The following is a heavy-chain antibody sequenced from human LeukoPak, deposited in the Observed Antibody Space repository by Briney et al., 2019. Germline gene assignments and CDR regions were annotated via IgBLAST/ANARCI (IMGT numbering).Heavy chain of an antibody. D-gene: IGHD1-7*01. Sequence: GGSLRLSCAASGFTFSSHWMHWVRQAPGKGLEWVAVISKDGSDKYYPGSVRGRFTISRDNSKNTIYLQMDSLRAEDTAIYYCARDYWWNYDYWGQGTLVTVSS. CDR2: ISKDGSDK. CDR1: GFTFSSHW. CDR3: ARDYWWNYDY. V-gene: IGHV3-30-3*01. J-gene: IGHJ4*02.